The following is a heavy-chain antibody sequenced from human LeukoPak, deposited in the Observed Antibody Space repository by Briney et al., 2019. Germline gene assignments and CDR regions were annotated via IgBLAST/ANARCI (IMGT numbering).Heavy chain of an antibody. Sequence: PGGSLRLSCAASGFTFSSYSMNWVRQTPGEGLEWVSSISSSSSYIYYADSVKGRFTISRDNSKNTLYLQMNSLRAEDTAVYYCAKIRVIFNWNYAYYFDYWGQGSLVTVSS. CDR1: GFTFSSYS. V-gene: IGHV3-21*01. CDR3: AKIRVIFNWNYAYYFDY. J-gene: IGHJ4*02. D-gene: IGHD1-7*01. CDR2: ISSSSSYI.